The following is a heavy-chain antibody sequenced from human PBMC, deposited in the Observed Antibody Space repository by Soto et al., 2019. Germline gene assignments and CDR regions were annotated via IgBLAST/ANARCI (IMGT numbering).Heavy chain of an antibody. CDR2: IYYSDSI. J-gene: IGHJ5*02. D-gene: IGHD6-13*01. CDR1: GGXIGSYY. Sequence: SETLSLTCTVAGGXIGSYYWSWIRQPPGKGLEWIGYIYYSDSINYNPSLKSRVIISDDTSKNQFSLSLASVTAADAAVYFCARFSPPRKSYGSNPGWFDPWGQGILVTXSS. CDR3: ARFSPPRKSYGSNPGWFDP. V-gene: IGHV4-59*01.